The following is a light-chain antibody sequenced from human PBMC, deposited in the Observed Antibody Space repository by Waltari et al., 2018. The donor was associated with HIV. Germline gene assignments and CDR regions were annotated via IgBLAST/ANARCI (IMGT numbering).Light chain of an antibody. CDR1: SSNIESNY. V-gene: IGLV1-47*01. CDR3: AAWDDSLRGV. CDR2: RNN. J-gene: IGLJ2*01. Sequence: QSVLTQPPSASGTPGQRVTISCSGSSSNIESNYVYWYQQLPGTAPKLLIYRNNQRPSGVPDRFSGSKSGTSASLAISGLRSEDEAEYYCAAWDDSLRGVFGGGTKLTV.